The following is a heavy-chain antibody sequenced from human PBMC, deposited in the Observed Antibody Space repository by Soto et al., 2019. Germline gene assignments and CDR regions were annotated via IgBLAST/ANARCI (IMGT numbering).Heavy chain of an antibody. D-gene: IGHD3-3*01. J-gene: IGHJ3*02. CDR1: GFTFSSYS. V-gene: IGHV3-21*01. Sequence: AGSLRLSCAASGFTFSSYSMNWVRQAPGKGLEWVSSISSSSSYIYYADSVKGRFTISRDNAKNSLYLQMNSLRAEDTAVYYCASFGVAANQAAFDIWGQGTMVTVSS. CDR3: ASFGVAANQAAFDI. CDR2: ISSSSSYI.